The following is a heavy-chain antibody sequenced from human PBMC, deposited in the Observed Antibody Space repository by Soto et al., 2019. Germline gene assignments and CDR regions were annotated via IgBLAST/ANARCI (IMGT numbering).Heavy chain of an antibody. V-gene: IGHV1-2*02. J-gene: IGHJ6*02. Sequence: GASVKVSCKASGYTFTGYYMHWVRQAPGQGLEWMGWINPNSGGTNYAQKFQGRVTMTRDTSISTAYMELSRPRSDDTAVYYCARDQKYYGSGSYTYGMDVWGQGTTVTVSS. CDR1: GYTFTGYY. CDR2: INPNSGGT. CDR3: ARDQKYYGSGSYTYGMDV. D-gene: IGHD3-10*01.